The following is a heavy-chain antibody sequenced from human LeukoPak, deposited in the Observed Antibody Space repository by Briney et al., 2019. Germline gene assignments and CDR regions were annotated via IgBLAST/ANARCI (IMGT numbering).Heavy chain of an antibody. V-gene: IGHV1-2*02. CDR3: ARDRPIAARQIDY. J-gene: IGHJ4*02. CDR1: GYTLTGYY. Sequence: ASVKVSCKASGYTLTGYYMHWVRQAPGQGLEWMGWINPNSGGTNYAQKFQGRVTMTRDTSISTAYMELSRLRSDDTAVYYCARDRPIAARQIDYWGQGTLVTVSS. D-gene: IGHD6-6*01. CDR2: INPNSGGT.